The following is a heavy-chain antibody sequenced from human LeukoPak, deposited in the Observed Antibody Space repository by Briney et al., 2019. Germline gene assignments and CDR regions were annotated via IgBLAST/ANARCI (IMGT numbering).Heavy chain of an antibody. J-gene: IGHJ1*01. CDR1: GGSISSSSYY. V-gene: IGHV4-39*01. CDR3: ARAIVVVPAAPAEYFPH. CDR2: IYYSGST. D-gene: IGHD2-2*01. Sequence: SETLSLTCTVSGGSISSSSYYWGWIRQPPGKGLEWIGSIYYSGSTYYNPSLKSRVTISVDTSKNQFSLKLSSVTAADTAVYYCARAIVVVPAAPAEYFPHWGQGTLVTVAS.